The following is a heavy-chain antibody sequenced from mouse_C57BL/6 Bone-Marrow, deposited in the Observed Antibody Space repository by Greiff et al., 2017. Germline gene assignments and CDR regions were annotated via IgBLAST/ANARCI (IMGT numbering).Heavy chain of an antibody. CDR1: GYSITSGYY. J-gene: IGHJ1*03. D-gene: IGHD2-4*01. CDR2: ISYDGSN. V-gene: IGHV3-6*01. CDR3: AKDYDYDVNV. Sequence: EVQLQESGPGLVKPSQSLSLTCSFTGYSITSGYYWNCLRPFPGTKLEWMGYISYDGSNYYTPSLKNRISITRDTSKNQFFLKLNSVTTEDTATYYGAKDYDYDVNVWGTGTTVTVSS.